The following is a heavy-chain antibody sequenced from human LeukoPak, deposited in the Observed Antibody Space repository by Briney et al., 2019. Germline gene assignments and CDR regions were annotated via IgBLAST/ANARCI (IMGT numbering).Heavy chain of an antibody. J-gene: IGHJ4*02. CDR3: AKDGQVGATTFLDY. CDR1: GFTFSSYA. CDR2: LSGSGIST. Sequence: GGSLRLSCAASGFTFSSYAMSWVRQAPGKGLEWVSALSGSGISTYYADSVRGRFTISRDNSKNTLFLQMDSLRAEDTAVYYCAKDGQVGATTFLDYWGQGTLVTVSS. V-gene: IGHV3-23*01. D-gene: IGHD1-26*01.